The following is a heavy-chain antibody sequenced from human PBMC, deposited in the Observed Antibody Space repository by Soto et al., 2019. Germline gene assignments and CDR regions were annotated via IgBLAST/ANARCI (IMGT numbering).Heavy chain of an antibody. J-gene: IGHJ4*02. CDR2: ISYDGSNK. D-gene: IGHD1-26*01. CDR1: GFTFSSYT. V-gene: IGHV3-30-3*01. CDR3: ARGGGGEGASGSYPGSYFDY. Sequence: QVQLVESGGGVVQPGRSLRLSCAASGFTFSSYTMHWVRQAPGKGLEWVAVISYDGSNKYYADSVKGRFTISRDNSKNTLYLQMNGLRAEDKAVYYCARGGGGEGASGSYPGSYFDYWGQGTLVTVSS.